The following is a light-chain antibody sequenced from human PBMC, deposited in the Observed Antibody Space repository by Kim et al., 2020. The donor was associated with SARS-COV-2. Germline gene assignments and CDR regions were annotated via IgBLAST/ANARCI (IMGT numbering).Light chain of an antibody. V-gene: IGKV3-20*01. CDR2: SAY. J-gene: IGKJ2*01. CDR1: QTVCSTC. Sequence: SPGERATLSCRTSQTVCSTCLAWYQQKPGQAPRLLIYSAYTRATGIPDRFSGGGSGTDFTLTISRLEPEDSAVYYCQQYGTTPPYTFGQGTKLEI. CDR3: QQYGTTPPYT.